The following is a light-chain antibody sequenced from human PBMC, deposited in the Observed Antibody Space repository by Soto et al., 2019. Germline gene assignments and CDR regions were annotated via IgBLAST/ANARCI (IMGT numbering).Light chain of an antibody. Sequence: DIQMTQSPSTLSAAVGDRVTTTCRASQTISKWLAWYQQKPGQAPKLLVYDASTLQSGVASRFSGSGSGTEFTLTISSLQPDDCATYYCQQYNTYSTFGGGTKVDIK. CDR1: QTISKW. J-gene: IGKJ4*01. CDR2: DAS. CDR3: QQYNTYST. V-gene: IGKV1-5*01.